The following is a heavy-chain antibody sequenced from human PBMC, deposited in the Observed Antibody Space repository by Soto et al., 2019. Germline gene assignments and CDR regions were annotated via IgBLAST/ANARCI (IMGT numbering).Heavy chain of an antibody. CDR3: AIGVPAAIFGWYDAFDI. J-gene: IGHJ3*02. CDR2: IYPGDSDT. D-gene: IGHD2-2*01. V-gene: IGHV5-51*01. Sequence: PGESLKISCKGSGYSFTSYWIGWVRQMPGKGLEWMGIIYPGDSDTRYSPSFQGQVTISADKSISTAYLQWSSLKASDTAMYYCAIGVPAAIFGWYDAFDIWGQGTMVTVSS. CDR1: GYSFTSYW.